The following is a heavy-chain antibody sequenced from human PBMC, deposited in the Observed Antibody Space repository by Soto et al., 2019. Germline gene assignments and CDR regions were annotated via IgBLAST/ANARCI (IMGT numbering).Heavy chain of an antibody. Sequence: SETLSLTCTVSGGSVSSSSYSWGWIRQPPGKGLEWIGTIYYSENTYYNPSLMSRVTISVDTSKNQFSLKLSSVTAADTAVYYCARYRGGPYYFDYWGQGTLVTVSS. CDR1: GGSVSSSSYS. D-gene: IGHD1-26*01. J-gene: IGHJ4*02. V-gene: IGHV4-39*01. CDR3: ARYRGGPYYFDY. CDR2: IYYSENT.